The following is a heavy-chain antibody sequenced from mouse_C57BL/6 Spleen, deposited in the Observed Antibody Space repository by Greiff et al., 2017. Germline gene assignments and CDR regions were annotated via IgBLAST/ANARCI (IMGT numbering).Heavy chain of an antibody. D-gene: IGHD2-3*01. CDR1: GFTFSSYA. Sequence: EVKLVESGGGLVKPGGSLKLSCAASGFTFSSYAMSWVRQTPEKRLEWVATISDGGSYTYYPDNVKGRFTISRDNAKNNLYLQMSHLKSEDTAMYYCARAWLLRLYAMDYWGQGTSVTVSS. CDR2: ISDGGSYT. V-gene: IGHV5-4*03. CDR3: ARAWLLRLYAMDY. J-gene: IGHJ4*01.